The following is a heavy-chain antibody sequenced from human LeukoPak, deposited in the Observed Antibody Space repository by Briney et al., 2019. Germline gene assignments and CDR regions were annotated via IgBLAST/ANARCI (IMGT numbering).Heavy chain of an antibody. Sequence: GASVKVSCKVSGYTLTELSMHWVRQAPGKGLEWMGGFDPEDGETIYAQKFQGRVTMTEDTSTDTAYMELSSLRSEDTAVYYCATVSKGARRYSYEFDYWGQGTLVTVSS. J-gene: IGHJ4*02. D-gene: IGHD5-18*01. CDR2: FDPEDGET. CDR3: ATVSKGARRYSYEFDY. V-gene: IGHV1-24*01. CDR1: GYTLTELS.